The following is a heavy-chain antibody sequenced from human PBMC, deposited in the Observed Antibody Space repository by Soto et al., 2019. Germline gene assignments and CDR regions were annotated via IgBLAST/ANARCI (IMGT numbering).Heavy chain of an antibody. D-gene: IGHD3-9*01. J-gene: IGHJ4*02. CDR3: AREERYFDWSPFDY. CDR1: GYTFTSYA. Sequence: ASVKVSCKASGYTFTSYAMHWVRQAPGQRLEWMGWINAGNGNAKYSQKFQGRVTITRDTSASTAYMELSSLRSEDTAVYYCAREERYFDWSPFDYWGQGTLVTVSS. V-gene: IGHV1-3*01. CDR2: INAGNGNA.